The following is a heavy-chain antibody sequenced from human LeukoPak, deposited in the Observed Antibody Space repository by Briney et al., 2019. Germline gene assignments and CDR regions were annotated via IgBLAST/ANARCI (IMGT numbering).Heavy chain of an antibody. J-gene: IGHJ4*02. Sequence: ASVKVSCKASGYTFTGFYIHWVRQAPGQGLEWLGWINPNSGGTIYAQKFQGRVTMTRDTSISTAYMDLNSLTSDDTAAYYCARGRTLYGGDDDWGQGTLVTVSS. CDR1: GYTFTGFY. CDR3: ARGRTLYGGDDD. D-gene: IGHD4-23*01. V-gene: IGHV1-2*02. CDR2: INPNSGGT.